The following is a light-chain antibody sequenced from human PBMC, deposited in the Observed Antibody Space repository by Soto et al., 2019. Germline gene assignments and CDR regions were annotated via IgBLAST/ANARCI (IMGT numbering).Light chain of an antibody. J-gene: IGKJ4*02. Sequence: DIVMTQSPDSLRVSLGERATISCTSSLNIYFKSNNRNELAWYQQKTGQPPKLLVYWASTPESGVPDRFTGSESGTYSTHTNDNVQPDDVAVYYYQQYYITPLTFGGGTRVDIK. CDR2: WAS. V-gene: IGKV4-1*01. CDR1: LNIYFKSNNRNE. CDR3: QQYYITPLT.